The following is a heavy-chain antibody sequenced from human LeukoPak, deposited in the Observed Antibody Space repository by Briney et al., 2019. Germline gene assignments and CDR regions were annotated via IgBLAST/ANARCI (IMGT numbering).Heavy chain of an antibody. D-gene: IGHD3-10*01. CDR1: GGTFSSYA. V-gene: IGHV1-69*13. J-gene: IGHJ6*03. Sequence: SVKVSCKASGGTFSSYAISWVRQAPGQGLEWMGGIIPIFGTANYAQKFQGRVTITADESTGTAYMELSSLRSEDTAVYYCARSSRRTSGYYYYMDVWGKGTTVTVSS. CDR2: IIPIFGTA. CDR3: ARSSRRTSGYYYYMDV.